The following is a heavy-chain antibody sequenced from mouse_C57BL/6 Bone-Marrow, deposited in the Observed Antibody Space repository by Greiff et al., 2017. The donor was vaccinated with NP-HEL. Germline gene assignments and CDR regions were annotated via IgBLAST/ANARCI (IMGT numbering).Heavy chain of an antibody. CDR2: INPSSGYT. D-gene: IGHD1-1*02. CDR3: ARLGSHYYAMDY. V-gene: IGHV1-4*01. CDR1: GYTFTSYT. Sequence: VQLQQSGAELARPGASVKMSCKASGYTFTSYTMHWVKKRPGQGLEWIGYINPSSGYTKYNQKFKDKATLTADKSSSTAYMQLSSLTSEDSAVYYCARLGSHYYAMDYWGQGTSVTVSS. J-gene: IGHJ4*01.